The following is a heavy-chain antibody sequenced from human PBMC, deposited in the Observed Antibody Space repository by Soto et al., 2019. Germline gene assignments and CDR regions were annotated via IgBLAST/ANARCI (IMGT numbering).Heavy chain of an antibody. Sequence: SETLSLTCTASGRSISSYYWSWTRQPPGKGLEWIGYIYYSGSTNYNPSLKSRVTISVDTSKNQFSLKLSSVTAADTAVYYCARSYYYDSSGYFDYWGQGTLVTVSS. CDR2: IYYSGST. D-gene: IGHD3-22*01. J-gene: IGHJ4*02. CDR1: GRSISSYY. V-gene: IGHV4-59*01. CDR3: ARSYYYDSSGYFDY.